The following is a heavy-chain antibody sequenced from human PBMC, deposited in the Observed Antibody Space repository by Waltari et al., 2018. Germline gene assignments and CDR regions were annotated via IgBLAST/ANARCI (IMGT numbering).Heavy chain of an antibody. Sequence: EVQLVESGGGLIQPGGSLILSCAASGFTVSNNYMSWVSQAPGKGLEWVSLIYSGGSTYYADSVKGRFTIYRDNSRNTLYLQMNSLRAEDTAVYYCASFTTKTHWGQGTLVTVSS. CDR2: IYSGGST. V-gene: IGHV3-53*01. CDR1: GFTVSNNY. J-gene: IGHJ4*02. D-gene: IGHD1-1*01. CDR3: ASFTTKTH.